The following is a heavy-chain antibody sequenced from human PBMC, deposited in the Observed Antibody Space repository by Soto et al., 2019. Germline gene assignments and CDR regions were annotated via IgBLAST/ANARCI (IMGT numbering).Heavy chain of an antibody. Sequence: QVQLVQSGAEVKKPGSSVKVSCKASGGTFSSYTISWVRQAPGQGLEWMGRIIPILGMANYAQKFQGRVTITADKSTSTAYMELSSLRSEDTAVYYCARDVGVVVPAAIHYYYYMDVWGKGTTVTVSS. D-gene: IGHD2-2*01. CDR3: ARDVGVVVPAAIHYYYYMDV. V-gene: IGHV1-69*08. CDR2: IIPILGMA. J-gene: IGHJ6*03. CDR1: GGTFSSYT.